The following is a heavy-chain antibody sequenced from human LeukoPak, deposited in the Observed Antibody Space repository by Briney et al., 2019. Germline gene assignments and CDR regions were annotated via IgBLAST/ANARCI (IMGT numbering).Heavy chain of an antibody. CDR1: GGTFSSYT. J-gene: IGHJ3*02. Sequence: SVKVSCKASGGTFSSYTINWVRQAPGQGLKGMGRIIPILGIANYAQKFQGRVTITADKSTSTAYMELSSLRSQDTALYYWESRIVIRHEIFDAFDIWAQGTMVTVSS. CDR2: IIPILGIA. V-gene: IGHV1-69*02. D-gene: IGHD2-15*01. CDR3: ESRIVIRHEIFDAFDI.